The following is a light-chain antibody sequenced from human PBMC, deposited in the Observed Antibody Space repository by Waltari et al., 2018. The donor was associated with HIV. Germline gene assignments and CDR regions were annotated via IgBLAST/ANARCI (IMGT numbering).Light chain of an antibody. V-gene: IGKV1-33*01. Sequence: DIQMTQSPPSLSASVGDRVTITCQASQDIRNFLNWYQQKPGQVPKLLIYDASNLETGVPSRFSGSGSGTDFTLTISSLHPDDIATYYCQQYNNVPLTFGGGTKVEIK. CDR1: QDIRNF. J-gene: IGKJ4*01. CDR2: DAS. CDR3: QQYNNVPLT.